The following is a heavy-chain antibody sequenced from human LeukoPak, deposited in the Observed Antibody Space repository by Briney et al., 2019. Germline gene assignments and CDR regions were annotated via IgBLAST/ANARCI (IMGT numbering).Heavy chain of an antibody. J-gene: IGHJ6*02. CDR2: IYTSGST. Sequence: PGGPLRLSCAASGFTVSSNYMTWVRQAPGKGLEWVSVIYTSGSTYYADSVRGRFTISRDNSKNTVYLQMNSLRVEDTAVYYCARGLYGMDVWGQGTTVTVSS. V-gene: IGHV3-53*01. CDR3: ARGLYGMDV. CDR1: GFTVSSNY.